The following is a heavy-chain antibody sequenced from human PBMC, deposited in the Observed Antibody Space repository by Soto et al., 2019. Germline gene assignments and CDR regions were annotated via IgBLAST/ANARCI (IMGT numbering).Heavy chain of an antibody. V-gene: IGHV3-30-3*01. CDR3: GRRGVKGMDV. J-gene: IGHJ6*02. CDR2: ISYDGSNK. CDR1: GFTFSSYA. D-gene: IGHD3-16*01. Sequence: QVQLVESGGGVVQPGRSLRLSCAASGFTFSSYAMHWVRQAPGKGLEWVAVISYDGSNKYYADSVKGRFTISRDNSKNRLYRQMKTRRPENTAVYNFGRRGVKGMDVWAQGTTVT.